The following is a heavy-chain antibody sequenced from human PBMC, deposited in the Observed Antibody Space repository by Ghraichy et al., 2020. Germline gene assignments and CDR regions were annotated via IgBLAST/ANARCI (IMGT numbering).Heavy chain of an antibody. J-gene: IGHJ4*02. V-gene: IGHV7-4-1*02. CDR3: ARDRKGGSYLGYYFDY. D-gene: IGHD1-26*01. CDR1: GYTFTSYA. Sequence: ASVKGSCKASGYTFTSYAMNWVRQAPGQGLEWMGWINTNTGNPTYAQGFTGRFVFSLDTSVSTAYLQISSLKAEDTAVYYCARDRKGGSYLGYYFDYWGQGTLVTVSS. CDR2: INTNTGNP.